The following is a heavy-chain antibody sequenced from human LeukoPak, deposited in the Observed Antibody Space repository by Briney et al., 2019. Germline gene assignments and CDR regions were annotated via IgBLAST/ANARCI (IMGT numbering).Heavy chain of an antibody. Sequence: SETLSLTCTVSGGSITSYYWSWIRQPAGTGLEWIGRIYTAGSTNYNPSLLSRVTLSVDTSKNQFSLRLSSVTAADTAVYYCARGPGSSGPTNWYFDLWGRGTLVTVSS. CDR2: IYTAGST. V-gene: IGHV4-4*07. CDR1: GGSITSYY. CDR3: ARGPGSSGPTNWYFDL. D-gene: IGHD3-22*01. J-gene: IGHJ2*01.